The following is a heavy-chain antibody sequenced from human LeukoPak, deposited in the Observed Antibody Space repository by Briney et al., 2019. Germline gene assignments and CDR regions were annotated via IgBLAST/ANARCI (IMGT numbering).Heavy chain of an antibody. D-gene: IGHD1-26*01. CDR2: IYYSGST. J-gene: IGHJ4*02. V-gene: IGHV4-39*07. Sequence: PSETLSLTCTVSGGSISSGGYYWGWIRQPPGKGLEWIGSIYYSGSTYYNPSLKSRVTISVDTSKNQFSLKLSSVTAADTAAYYCARESRYSGSTQPFDYWGQGTLVTVSS. CDR3: ARESRYSGSTQPFDY. CDR1: GGSISSGGYY.